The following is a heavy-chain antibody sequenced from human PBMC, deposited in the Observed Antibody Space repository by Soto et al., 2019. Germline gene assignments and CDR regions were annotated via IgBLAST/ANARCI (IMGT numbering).Heavy chain of an antibody. J-gene: IGHJ5*02. CDR1: GGSVSSGGYY. V-gene: IGHV4-31*03. CDR3: ARAGGAGSGHDWFDP. CDR2: IHYSGST. Sequence: ASETLSLTCNVSGGSVSSGGYYWSWIRQHPGKGLEWIGYIHYSGSTYYNPSPKSRVTMSIDTSKNLFSLNLSSVTAADTAVYYCARAGGAGSGHDWFDPWGQGTLVTVS. D-gene: IGHD6-13*01.